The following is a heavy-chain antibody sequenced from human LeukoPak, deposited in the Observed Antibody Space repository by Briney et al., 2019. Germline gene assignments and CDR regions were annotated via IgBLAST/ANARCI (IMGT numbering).Heavy chain of an antibody. V-gene: IGHV1-3*01. CDR2: INADNGNT. D-gene: IGHD2-2*03. CDR3: ARSWIEDYYYGMDV. CDR1: GYTSTSYA. Sequence: GASVKVSCKASGYTSTSYAIHWVRQAPGQRLEWMGWINADNGNTKYSQNFQGRVTITRDTSATTAYMELSSLRSEDTAVYYCARSWIEDYYYGMDVWGKGTSVTVSS. J-gene: IGHJ6*04.